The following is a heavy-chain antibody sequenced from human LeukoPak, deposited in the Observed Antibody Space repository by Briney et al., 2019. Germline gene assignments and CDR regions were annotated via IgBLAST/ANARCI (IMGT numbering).Heavy chain of an antibody. CDR2: INWNGGST. D-gene: IGHD3-10*01. CDR1: GFTSDDYG. J-gene: IGHJ6*03. CDR3: ARDLWFIYYMDV. Sequence: PGGSLRLSCAASGFTSDDYGMSWVRQAPGKGLEWVSGINWNGGSTGYADSVKGRFTISRDNAKNSLYLQMNSLRAEDTALYYCARDLWFIYYMDVWGKGTTVTVSS. V-gene: IGHV3-20*04.